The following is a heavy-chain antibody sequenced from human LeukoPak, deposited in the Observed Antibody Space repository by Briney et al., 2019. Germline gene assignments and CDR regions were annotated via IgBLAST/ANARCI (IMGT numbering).Heavy chain of an antibody. CDR1: GFTFSDHY. J-gene: IGHJ4*02. V-gene: IGHV3-72*01. Sequence: GGSLRLSCAASGFTFSDHYMDWVRQAPGKGLEWVGRTGNKANSYTTEYAASVKGRFTISRDDSKNSLFLQMNSLKSEDTAVYYCARGNTSAWYPFDYWGQGTLVTVSP. CDR2: TGNKANSYTT. D-gene: IGHD6-19*01. CDR3: ARGNTSAWYPFDY.